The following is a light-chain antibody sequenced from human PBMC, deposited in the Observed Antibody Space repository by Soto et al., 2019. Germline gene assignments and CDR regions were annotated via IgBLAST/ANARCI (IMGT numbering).Light chain of an antibody. J-gene: IGKJ1*01. V-gene: IGKV1-39*01. Sequence: DIHMTQSPSSLSASVGYIFTITCRASQSISSYLNWYQKKPGKAPKLLIYAASSLQSGVPSRLSGSGYGTDLTITISSMQPEDFETYYCQQSYSTPPTFGQGTKVDIK. CDR2: AAS. CDR1: QSISSY. CDR3: QQSYSTPPT.